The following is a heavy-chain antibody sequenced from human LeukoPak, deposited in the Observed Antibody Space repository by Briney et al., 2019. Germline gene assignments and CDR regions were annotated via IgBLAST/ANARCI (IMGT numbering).Heavy chain of an antibody. D-gene: IGHD2-2*01. CDR3: ARDLHCSSTSCYLLWFDP. Sequence: GASVKVSCKASGYTFTGYYIHWVRQAPGQGLEWMGWINPNSGGTNYAKKFQGRVTMTRDTSISTAYMELSRLRSDDTAVYYCARDLHCSSTSCYLLWFDPWGQGTLVTVSS. CDR1: GYTFTGYY. CDR2: INPNSGGT. V-gene: IGHV1-2*02. J-gene: IGHJ5*02.